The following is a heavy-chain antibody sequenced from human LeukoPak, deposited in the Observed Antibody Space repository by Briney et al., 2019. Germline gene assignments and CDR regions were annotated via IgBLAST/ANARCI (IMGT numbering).Heavy chain of an antibody. D-gene: IGHD2-2*01. Sequence: GGSLRLSCAASGFTFSSYAMSWVRQAQGKGLEWVSAISGSGGSTYYADSVKGRFTISRDNSKNTLYLQMNSLRAEDTAVYYCAKVGARSTSPDYWGQGTLVTVSS. CDR2: ISGSGGST. CDR3: AKVGARSTSPDY. V-gene: IGHV3-23*01. CDR1: GFTFSSYA. J-gene: IGHJ4*02.